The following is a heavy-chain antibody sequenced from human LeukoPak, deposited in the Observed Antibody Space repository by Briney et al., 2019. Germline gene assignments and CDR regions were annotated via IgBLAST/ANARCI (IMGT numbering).Heavy chain of an antibody. Sequence: GGSLRLSCTGSGFTFGDYSMNWVRQAPGKGLEWVAFIRSKAHGGTTEYAASVKGRFTFSRDDSRSVAYLQMNNLRTEDTAVYYCARDQVYYGFWSAYWGQGTLVTVSS. CDR2: IRSKAHGGTT. CDR1: GFTFGDYS. D-gene: IGHD3-3*01. CDR3: ARDQVYYGFWSAY. V-gene: IGHV3-49*04. J-gene: IGHJ4*02.